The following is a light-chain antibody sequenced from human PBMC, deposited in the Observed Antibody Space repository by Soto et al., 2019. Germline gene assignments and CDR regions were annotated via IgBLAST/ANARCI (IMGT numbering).Light chain of an antibody. J-gene: IGKJ3*01. Sequence: EIVLTQSPGTLSLSPGERATLSCRASQTLSTNSLAWYQQRPGQTPRLLIYAASTRDTDIPDRFNGSGSGTDFALTISRLEPEDFALYYCQQYNDSPLTCGPGTKVDVK. CDR1: QTLSTNS. CDR2: AAS. CDR3: QQYNDSPLT. V-gene: IGKV3-20*01.